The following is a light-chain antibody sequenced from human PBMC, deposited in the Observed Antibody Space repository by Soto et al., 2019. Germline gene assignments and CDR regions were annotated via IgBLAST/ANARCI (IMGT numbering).Light chain of an antibody. CDR2: GAS. Sequence: VFTQSPVTQSHSPGQRPTLCCXASQSISRYLAWYQQKHGQGPSLLIYGASSRATGTPARFSGSGSGTEFTLTINRLESEDFALYYCQQYGSSPPTFGQGTKVDIK. CDR3: QQYGSSPPT. CDR1: QSISRY. J-gene: IGKJ1*01. V-gene: IGKV3-20*01.